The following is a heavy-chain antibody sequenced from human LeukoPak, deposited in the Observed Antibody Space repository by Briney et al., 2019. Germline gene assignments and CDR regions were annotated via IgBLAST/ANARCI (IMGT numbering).Heavy chain of an antibody. CDR3: AREVLVYTAMVGFDP. CDR2: LWYYGSNK. Sequence: GGSLRLSCAASGFTLSNYGMHWVRQAPGKGLEWVELLWYYGSNKYYADFVKGRFTISRDNSKNTLYLQMNSLRGEDTAVYYCAREVLVYTAMVGFDPWGQGTLVTVSS. J-gene: IGHJ5*02. CDR1: GFTLSNYG. D-gene: IGHD5-18*01. V-gene: IGHV3-33*01.